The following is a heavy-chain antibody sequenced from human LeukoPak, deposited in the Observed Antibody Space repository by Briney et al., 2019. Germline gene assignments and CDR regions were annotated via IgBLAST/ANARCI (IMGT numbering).Heavy chain of an antibody. V-gene: IGHV3-21*01. D-gene: IGHD3-22*01. Sequence: PGGSLRLSCAASGFTFMNWVRQAPGKGLEWVSSISSSSSYIYYADSVKGRFTISRDNAKNSLYLQMNSLRAEDTAVYYCARTFTYYYDSSGYPTFDYWGRGTLVTVSS. J-gene: IGHJ4*02. CDR2: ISSSSSYI. CDR1: GFTF. CDR3: ARTFTYYYDSSGYPTFDY.